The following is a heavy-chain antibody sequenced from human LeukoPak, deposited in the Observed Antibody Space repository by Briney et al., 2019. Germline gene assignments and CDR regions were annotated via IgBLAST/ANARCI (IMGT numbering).Heavy chain of an antibody. CDR2: INHSGST. CDR1: GGSFSGYY. Sequence: SETLSLTCAVYGGSFSGYYWSWIRQPPGKGLEWLGEINHSGSTNYNPSLKSRVTISVDTSKNQFSLKLSSVTAADTAVYYCARARIAARPFIDYWGQGTLVTVSS. V-gene: IGHV4-34*01. CDR3: ARARIAARPFIDY. D-gene: IGHD6-6*01. J-gene: IGHJ4*02.